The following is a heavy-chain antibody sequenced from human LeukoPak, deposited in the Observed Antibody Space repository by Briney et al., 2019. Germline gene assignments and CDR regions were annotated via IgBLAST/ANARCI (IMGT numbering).Heavy chain of an antibody. V-gene: IGHV3-43*02. Sequence: GGSLRLSCAASGFTFDDYAMHWVRQAPGKGLEWVSLISGDGGSTYYADSVKGRFTISRDNSKNSLYLQMNSLRTEDTASYYCAKTVRSGSYLGVFDIGGQGTMVPLSS. CDR1: GFTFDDYA. J-gene: IGHJ3*02. CDR3: AKTVRSGSYLGVFDI. CDR2: ISGDGGST. D-gene: IGHD1-26*01.